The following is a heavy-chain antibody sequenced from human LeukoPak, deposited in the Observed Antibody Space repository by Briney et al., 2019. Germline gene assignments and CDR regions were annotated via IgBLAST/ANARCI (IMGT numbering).Heavy chain of an antibody. CDR3: AKVGSYYTAAQYAFDI. J-gene: IGHJ3*02. Sequence: GGSLRLSCAASGFTFSSYAMSWVRQAPGKGLEWVSAISGSGGSTYYADSVKGRFTISRDNSKNTLYLQMNSLRAEDTAVYYCAKVGSYYTAAQYAFDIWGQGTMVTVPS. V-gene: IGHV3-23*01. CDR2: ISGSGGST. D-gene: IGHD2/OR15-2a*01. CDR1: GFTFSSYA.